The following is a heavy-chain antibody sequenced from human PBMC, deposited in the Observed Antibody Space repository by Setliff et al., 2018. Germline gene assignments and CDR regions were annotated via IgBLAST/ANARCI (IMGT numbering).Heavy chain of an antibody. Sequence: KTSETLSLTCTVSGDSISSTSYQWGWVRQPPGKGLEWIGSIYYTGTAYYNPSLKSRVTISVDTSKNQFSLQVTSLAATDTALYFCARHELVGGYYGSVTYRHFDYWGQGILVTVSS. J-gene: IGHJ4*02. V-gene: IGHV4-39*01. CDR3: ARHELVGGYYGSVTYRHFDY. D-gene: IGHD3-10*01. CDR2: IYYTGTA. CDR1: GDSISSTSYQ.